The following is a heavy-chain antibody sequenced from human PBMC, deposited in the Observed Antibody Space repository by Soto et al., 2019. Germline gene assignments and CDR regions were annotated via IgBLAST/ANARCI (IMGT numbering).Heavy chain of an antibody. Sequence: GGSLRLSCLASRFTFSNYAMHWVRQAPGKGLEYVSTISSNGDSTYYADSVKGRFTISRDNSENTLYLQMSSLRAEDTAVYYCVKYYYDSSGYYGLNAFDIWGQGTMVTVSS. D-gene: IGHD3-22*01. CDR1: RFTFSNYA. CDR3: VKYYYDSSGYYGLNAFDI. V-gene: IGHV3-64D*06. J-gene: IGHJ3*02. CDR2: ISSNGDST.